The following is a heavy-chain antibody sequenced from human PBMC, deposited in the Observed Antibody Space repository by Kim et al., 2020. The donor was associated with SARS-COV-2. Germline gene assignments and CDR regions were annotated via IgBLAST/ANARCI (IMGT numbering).Heavy chain of an antibody. CDR2: IWYDGSNK. D-gene: IGHD2-2*01. J-gene: IGHJ3*02. CDR1: GFTFSSYG. V-gene: IGHV3-33*01. CDR3: ARSGGLAIAYAFDI. Sequence: GGSLRLSCAASGFTFSSYGMHWVRQAPGKGLEWVAVIWYDGSNKYYADSVKGRFTISRDNSKNTLYLQMNSLRAEDTAVYYCARSGGLAIAYAFDIWGQGTMVTVSS.